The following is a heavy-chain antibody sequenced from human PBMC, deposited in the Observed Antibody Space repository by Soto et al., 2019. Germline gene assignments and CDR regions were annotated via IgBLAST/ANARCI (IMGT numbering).Heavy chain of an antibody. CDR3: ARAEGGVCYLKCYYYYGMDV. V-gene: IGHV3-21*01. D-gene: IGHD2-8*02. J-gene: IGHJ6*02. Sequence: AGSLRLSCAASGFTFSSYSMNWVRQAPGKGLEWVSSISSSSSYIYYADSVKGRFTISRDNAKNSLYLQMNSLSAEDTAVYYCARAEGGVCYLKCYYYYGMDVWGQGTTVTVSS. CDR1: GFTFSSYS. CDR2: ISSSSSYI.